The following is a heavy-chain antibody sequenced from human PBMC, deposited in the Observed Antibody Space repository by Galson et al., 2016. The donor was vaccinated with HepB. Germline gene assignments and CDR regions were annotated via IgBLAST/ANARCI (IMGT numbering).Heavy chain of an antibody. D-gene: IGHD2-15*01. CDR3: AREGWYLDY. CDR2: ISAHNGNT. CDR1: GYTFKSFG. Sequence: SVKVSCKASGYTFKSFGISWVRQAPGQGLEWLGWISAHNGNTNYAQTLQGRVTMTTDAFTTTAYMELRSLRSDDTAVYYCAREGWYLDYWGQGTPVTVSS. J-gene: IGHJ4*02. V-gene: IGHV1-18*01.